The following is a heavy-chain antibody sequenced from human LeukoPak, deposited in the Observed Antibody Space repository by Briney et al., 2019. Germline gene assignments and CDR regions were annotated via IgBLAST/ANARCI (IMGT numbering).Heavy chain of an antibody. CDR1: GDSISTYY. V-gene: IGHV4-59*01. CDR3: VRDNYATRSSYFYYMDV. Sequence: SETLSLTCTVSGDSISTYYWTWIRQPPGKGLEWIGCIYYTGSTEYSPSLESRVTISLDTSKNHFSLKLRSVTAADTAVYYCVRDNYATRSSYFYYMDVWGKGTTVTVSS. J-gene: IGHJ6*03. CDR2: IYYTGST. D-gene: IGHD2-2*01.